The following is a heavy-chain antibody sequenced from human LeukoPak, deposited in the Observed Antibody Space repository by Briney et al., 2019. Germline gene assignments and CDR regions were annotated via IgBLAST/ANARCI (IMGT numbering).Heavy chain of an antibody. D-gene: IGHD3-22*01. CDR2: IYYSGST. CDR3: ARDNRGRKYYYDSSGYR. V-gene: IGHV4-30-4*01. CDR1: GGSISSGDYY. J-gene: IGHJ4*02. Sequence: PSETLSLTCTVSGGSISSGDYYWSWIRQPPGKGLEWIGYIYYSGSTYYNPSLKSRVTISVDTSKNQFSLKLSSVTAADTAVYYCARDNRGRKYYYDSSGYRWGQGTLVTVSS.